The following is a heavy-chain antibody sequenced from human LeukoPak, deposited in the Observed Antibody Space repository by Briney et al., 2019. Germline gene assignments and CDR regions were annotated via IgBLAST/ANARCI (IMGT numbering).Heavy chain of an antibody. D-gene: IGHD2-2*01. CDR2: MNPNSGNT. V-gene: IGHV1-8*03. Sequence: GASVKVSCKASGYTFTSYDINWVRQATGQGLEWMGWMNPNSGNTDYAQKFQGRVTITRNTSISTPYMELSSLRSEDTAVYYCARGFRVRYCSSTSCYYYYYMDVWGKGTTVTVSS. CDR3: ARGFRVRYCSSTSCYYYYYMDV. CDR1: GYTFTSYD. J-gene: IGHJ6*03.